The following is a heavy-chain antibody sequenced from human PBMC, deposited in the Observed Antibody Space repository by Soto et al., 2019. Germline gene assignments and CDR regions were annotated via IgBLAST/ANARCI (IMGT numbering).Heavy chain of an antibody. CDR2: IIPIFGTA. V-gene: IGHV1-69*13. CDR1: GGTFSSYA. D-gene: IGHD2-15*01. Sequence: SVKVSCKASGGTFSSYAISWVRQAPGQGLEWMGGIIPIFGTANYAQKFQGRVTITADESTSTAYMELSSLRSEDTAAYYCARAAGGAAGGWDYYYGMDVWGQGTTVTVLL. J-gene: IGHJ6*02. CDR3: ARAAGGAAGGWDYYYGMDV.